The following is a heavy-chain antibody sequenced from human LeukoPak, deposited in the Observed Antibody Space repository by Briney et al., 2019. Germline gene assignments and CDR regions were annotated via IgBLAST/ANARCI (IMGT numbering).Heavy chain of an antibody. D-gene: IGHD6-19*01. Sequence: ASVKVSCKASGYTFTGYYMHWVRQAPGQGLEWMGWINPNSGGTNYAQKFQGRVTMTRDTSISTAYMELSRLRSDDTAVYYCARGPVKAINEYGCSGWHFDYWGQGTLVTVSS. CDR3: ARGPVKAINEYGCSGWHFDY. J-gene: IGHJ4*02. CDR2: INPNSGGT. V-gene: IGHV1-2*02. CDR1: GYTFTGYY.